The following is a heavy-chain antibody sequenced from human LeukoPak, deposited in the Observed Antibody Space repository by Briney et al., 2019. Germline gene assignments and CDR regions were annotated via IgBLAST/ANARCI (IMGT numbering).Heavy chain of an antibody. J-gene: IGHJ6*04. CDR2: ITSSSSYI. V-gene: IGHV3-21*01. D-gene: IGHD3-10*02. CDR3: AELGITMIGGV. CDR1: GFTFSSYS. Sequence: GSLRLSCAASGFTFSSYSMNWVRQAPGKGLEWVSSITSSSSYIYYADSVKGRFTISRDNAKNSLYLQMNSLRAEDTAVYYCAELGITMIGGVWGKGTTVTISS.